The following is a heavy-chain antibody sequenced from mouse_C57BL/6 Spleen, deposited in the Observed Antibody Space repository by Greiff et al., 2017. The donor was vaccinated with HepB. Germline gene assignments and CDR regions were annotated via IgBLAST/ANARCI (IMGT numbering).Heavy chain of an antibody. CDR3: ARDSNYVGFAY. J-gene: IGHJ3*01. Sequence: QVQLQQSGPGLVQPSQSLSITCTVSGFSLTSYGVHWVRQSPGKGLEWLGMIWSGGSTDYNAAFISRLSISKDNSKSQVFFKMNSLQADDTAIYYCARDSNYVGFAYWGQGTLVTVSA. CDR1: GFSLTSYG. CDR2: IWSGGST. D-gene: IGHD2-5*01. V-gene: IGHV2-2*01.